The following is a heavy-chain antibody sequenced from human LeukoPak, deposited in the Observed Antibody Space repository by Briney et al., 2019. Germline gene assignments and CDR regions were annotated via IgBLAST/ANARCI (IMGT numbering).Heavy chain of an antibody. V-gene: IGHV3-7*01. J-gene: IGHJ3*01. Sequence: PGGSLRLSCAASGFTFSSNWMGWVRQAPGKGLEWVANINEDGNEKYYGDCVTGRFTIARDNANKLLDLQMNSLRGDDSAVYYCVRDDGSLIGRDWGQGTMVTVSS. D-gene: IGHD2/OR15-2a*01. CDR1: GFTFSSNW. CDR3: VRDDGSLIGRD. CDR2: INEDGNEK.